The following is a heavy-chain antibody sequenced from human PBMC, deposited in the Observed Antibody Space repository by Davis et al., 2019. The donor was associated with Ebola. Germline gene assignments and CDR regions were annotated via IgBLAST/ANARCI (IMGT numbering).Heavy chain of an antibody. Sequence: GESLKISCAASGFTFSSYALSWVRQAPGKGLEWVSAISGSGGSTYYADSVKGRLTISRDNSKNTLYLQMNSLRAEDTAVYYCARETITMVRGVTPPFDYWGQGTLVTVSS. D-gene: IGHD3-10*01. CDR3: ARETITMVRGVTPPFDY. V-gene: IGHV3-23*01. J-gene: IGHJ4*02. CDR2: ISGSGGST. CDR1: GFTFSSYA.